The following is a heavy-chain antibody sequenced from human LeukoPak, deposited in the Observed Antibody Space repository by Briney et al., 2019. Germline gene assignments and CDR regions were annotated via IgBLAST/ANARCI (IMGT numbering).Heavy chain of an antibody. J-gene: IGHJ6*03. CDR3: TAAKLYSSSWEAYMDV. Sequence: GGSLRLSCAASGFTFSNAWMSWVRQAPGKGLEWVGRIKSKTDGGTTDYAAPVKGRFTISRDDSKNTLYLQMNSLKTEDTAVYYCTAAKLYSSSWEAYMDVWGKGTTVTISS. V-gene: IGHV3-15*01. D-gene: IGHD6-13*01. CDR1: GFTFSNAW. CDR2: IKSKTDGGTT.